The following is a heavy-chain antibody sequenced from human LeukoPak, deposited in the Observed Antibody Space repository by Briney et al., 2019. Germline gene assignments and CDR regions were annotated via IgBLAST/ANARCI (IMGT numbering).Heavy chain of an antibody. Sequence: ASVTVSCTASGYTFTIYGISWVRQAPGQGREWMGWISAYNGNTNYAQKLQGRVTMTTDTSTSTAYMELRSLRSDDTAVYYCARAPEWFGESHFDYWGQGTLVTVSS. D-gene: IGHD3-10*01. J-gene: IGHJ4*02. CDR3: ARAPEWFGESHFDY. CDR2: ISAYNGNT. V-gene: IGHV1-18*01. CDR1: GYTFTIYG.